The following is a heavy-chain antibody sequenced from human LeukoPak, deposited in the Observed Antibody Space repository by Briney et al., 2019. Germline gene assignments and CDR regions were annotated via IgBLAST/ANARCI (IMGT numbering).Heavy chain of an antibody. J-gene: IGHJ1*01. D-gene: IGHD3-22*01. CDR3: ARDRDLGPNSSSYFGYFQH. CDR2: ISYDGSNK. Sequence: GGSLRLSCAASGFTFSSYAMHWVRQAPGKGLEWVAVISYDGSNKYYADSVKGRFTISRDNSKNTLYLQMNSLRAEDTAVYYCARDRDLGPNSSSYFGYFQHWGQGTLVTVSS. CDR1: GFTFSSYA. V-gene: IGHV3-30-3*01.